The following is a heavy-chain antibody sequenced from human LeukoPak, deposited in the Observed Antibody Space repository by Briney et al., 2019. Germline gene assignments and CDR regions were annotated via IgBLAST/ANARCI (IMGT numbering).Heavy chain of an antibody. CDR1: GFTFSSYS. D-gene: IGHD2-15*01. CDR3: ARDPGYCSGGSCQYYYYYYMDV. V-gene: IGHV3-21*01. J-gene: IGHJ6*03. CDR2: ISSSSSYK. Sequence: PGGSLRLSCAASGFTFSSYSMNWVRQAPGKGLEWVSFISSSSSYKYYADSVKGRFTISRDNAKNSLYLQMNSLRAEDTAVYYCARDPGYCSGGSCQYYYYYYMDVWGKGTTVTVSS.